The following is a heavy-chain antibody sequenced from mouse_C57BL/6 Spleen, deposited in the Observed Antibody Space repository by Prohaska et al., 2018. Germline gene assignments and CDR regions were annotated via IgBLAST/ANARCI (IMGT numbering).Heavy chain of an antibody. V-gene: IGHV3-6*01. CDR1: GYSITSGYH. CDR2: ISYDGSN. J-gene: IGHJ3*01. D-gene: IGHD4-1*01. Sequence: DVQLQESGPGLVKPSQSLSLTCSVTGYSITSGYHWNWIRQFPGNKLEWMGYISYDGSNNYNPSLKNRISITRDTSKNQFFLKLNSVTTEDTATYYCAREWDGGAYWGQGTLVTVSA. CDR3: AREWDGGAY.